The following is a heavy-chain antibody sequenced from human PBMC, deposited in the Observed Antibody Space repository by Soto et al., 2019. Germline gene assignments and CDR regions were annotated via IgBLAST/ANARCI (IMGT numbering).Heavy chain of an antibody. CDR1: GFTFSSYG. J-gene: IGHJ5*02. CDR3: AKTGILRYFDWFPRFDP. Sequence: LRLSCAASGFTFSSYGMHWVRQAPGKGLEWVAVISHDGSNKYYADSVKGRFTISRDNSKNTLYLQMNSLRAEDTAVYYCAKTGILRYFDWFPRFDPWGQGTLVTVSS. V-gene: IGHV3-30*18. CDR2: ISHDGSNK. D-gene: IGHD3-9*01.